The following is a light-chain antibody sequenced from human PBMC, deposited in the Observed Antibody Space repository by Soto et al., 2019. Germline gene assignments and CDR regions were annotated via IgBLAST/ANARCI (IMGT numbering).Light chain of an antibody. CDR2: DVN. CDR3: SSFTNSITLV. CDR1: SGDVGGYKY. J-gene: IGLJ3*02. V-gene: IGLV2-14*03. Sequence: QSALTQPASVSGSPGQSITISCTGTSGDVGGYKYVSWYQHHPGKAPKLMIYDVNNRPSGVSNRFSGSKSGNTASLTISGVQPEDEADYYCSSFTNSITLVFGGGTKLTVL.